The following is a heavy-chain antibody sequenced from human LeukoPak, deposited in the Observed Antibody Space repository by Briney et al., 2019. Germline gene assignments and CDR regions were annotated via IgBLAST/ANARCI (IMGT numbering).Heavy chain of an antibody. Sequence: GGSLRLSCAASGFRFSNYGMHWVRQAPGKGLEWVAFIRYDGNNKFHADSVRDRFTVSRDNSKNTLCLQMNSLRSEDTAVYYCAKDAGGSYSQTIDYWGQGTLVTVSS. V-gene: IGHV3-30*02. CDR1: GFRFSNYG. CDR3: AKDAGGSYSQTIDY. D-gene: IGHD1-26*01. CDR2: IRYDGNNK. J-gene: IGHJ4*02.